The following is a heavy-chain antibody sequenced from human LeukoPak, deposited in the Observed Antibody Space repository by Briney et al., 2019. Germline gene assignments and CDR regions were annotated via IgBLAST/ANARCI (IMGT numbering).Heavy chain of an antibody. J-gene: IGHJ6*03. CDR1: GYTFTSYD. CDR3: ARGDSSGYYHYYYYYMDV. V-gene: IGHV1-8*01. CDR2: MNPNSGNT. D-gene: IGHD3-22*01. Sequence: ASVKVPCKASGYTFTSYDINWVRQATGQGLEWMGWMNPNSGNTGYAQKFQGRVTMTRNTSISTAYMELSSLRSEDTAVYYCARGDSSGYYHYYYYYMDVWGKGTTVTVSS.